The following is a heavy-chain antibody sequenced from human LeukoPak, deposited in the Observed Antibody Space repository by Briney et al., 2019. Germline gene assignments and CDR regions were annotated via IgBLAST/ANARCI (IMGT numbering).Heavy chain of an antibody. V-gene: IGHV3-48*01. J-gene: IGHJ3*02. CDR2: ISSSSSAI. D-gene: IGHD6-6*01. CDR1: GFTFTTYT. Sequence: GGSLRLSCAASGFTFTTYTMNWVRQTPGKGLEWVSLISSSSSAIYYADSVKGRFTISRDNAKNSLFLQMNSLRAEDTAVYYCAREYSSSSGRAFDIWGQGTMVTVSS. CDR3: AREYSSSSGRAFDI.